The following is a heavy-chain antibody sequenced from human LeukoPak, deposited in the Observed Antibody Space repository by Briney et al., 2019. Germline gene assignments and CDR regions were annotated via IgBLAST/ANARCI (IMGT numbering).Heavy chain of an antibody. Sequence: GGSLRLSCAASGFTFSSHWMNWVRQAPGKGLEWVANMKQDGSDKFYVDSVKGRFTISRDNAQNSLYLQMNSLRAEDTAVYYCARLQFYEAAGYFRHFDLWGRGTLVTVSS. D-gene: IGHD3-9*01. J-gene: IGHJ2*01. CDR2: MKQDGSDK. CDR3: ARLQFYEAAGYFRHFDL. CDR1: GFTFSSHW. V-gene: IGHV3-7*01.